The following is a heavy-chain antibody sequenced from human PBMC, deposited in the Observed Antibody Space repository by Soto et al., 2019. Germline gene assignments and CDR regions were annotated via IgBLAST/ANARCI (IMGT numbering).Heavy chain of an antibody. CDR2: MYYSGST. CDR3: AGERYYDILTGYYPHFFDY. V-gene: IGHV4-39*01. Sequence: PSETLSLTCTVSGGSISSSSYYWGWIRQPPGKGLEWIGNMYYSGSTYYNPSLKSQVTISVDTSKNQFSLKLSSVTAADTAVYYCAGERYYDILTGYYPHFFDYWGQGTLVTVSS. CDR1: GGSISSSSYY. J-gene: IGHJ4*02. D-gene: IGHD3-9*01.